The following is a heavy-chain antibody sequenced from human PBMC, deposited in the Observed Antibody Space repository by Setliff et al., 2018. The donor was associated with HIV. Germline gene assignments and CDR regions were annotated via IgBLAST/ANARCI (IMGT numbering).Heavy chain of an antibody. CDR2: IDPSDESI. CDR1: GDSLSSQY. V-gene: IGHV1-46*01. CDR3: VSPMRVSQAFDI. Sequence: WASVKVSCKASGDSLSSQYFHWVRQAPGQGPEWMGIIDPSDESINYTQRFQGRVTMTRDTSTNTVYMELSSLTSGDTAMYYCVSPMRVSQAFDIWGQGTMVTVSS. J-gene: IGHJ3*02.